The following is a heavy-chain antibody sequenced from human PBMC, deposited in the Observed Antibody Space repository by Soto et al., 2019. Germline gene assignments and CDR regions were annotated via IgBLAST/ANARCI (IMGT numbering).Heavy chain of an antibody. D-gene: IGHD3-22*01. Sequence: EVQLMESGGGLVQPGGSLRLSCAASGFTSSRYWMTWVRQAPGKGLEWVANIKYDGSDKYYVDSVKGRFTISRDNAKNSLYLQMDSLRVEDTAVYYCARSPPPSDDSGYLNYWGQGTVVTVSS. V-gene: IGHV3-7*01. CDR2: IKYDGSDK. CDR3: ARSPPPSDDSGYLNY. J-gene: IGHJ4*02. CDR1: GFTSSRYW.